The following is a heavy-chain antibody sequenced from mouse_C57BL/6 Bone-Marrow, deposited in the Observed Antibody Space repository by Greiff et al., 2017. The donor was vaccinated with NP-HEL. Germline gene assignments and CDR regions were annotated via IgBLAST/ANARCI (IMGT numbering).Heavy chain of an antibody. Sequence: VQLQQSGAELVRPGASVKLSCTASGFNIKDDYMHWVKQRPEQGLEWIGWIDPENGDTEYASKFQGKATITAYTSSNTAYLQLSSLTSEDTAVYYCTTLIYYGNYGGFAYWGQGTLVTVSA. J-gene: IGHJ3*01. V-gene: IGHV14-4*01. CDR1: GFNIKDDY. CDR3: TTLIYYGNYGGFAY. CDR2: IDPENGDT. D-gene: IGHD2-1*01.